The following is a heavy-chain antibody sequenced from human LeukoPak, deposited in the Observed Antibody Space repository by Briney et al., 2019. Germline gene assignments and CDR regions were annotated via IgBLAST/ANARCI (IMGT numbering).Heavy chain of an antibody. CDR3: ASHLRYYDSSNYHDEVYFDY. CDR1: GGSFSGYY. CDR2: INHSGST. V-gene: IGHV4-34*01. Sequence: PSETLSLTCAVYGGSFSGYYWSWIRQPPGKGLEWIGEINHSGSTNYNPSLKSRVTISVDTSKNQFSLKLSSVTAADTAVYYCASHLRYYDSSNYHDEVYFDYWGQGTLVTVSS. J-gene: IGHJ4*02. D-gene: IGHD3-22*01.